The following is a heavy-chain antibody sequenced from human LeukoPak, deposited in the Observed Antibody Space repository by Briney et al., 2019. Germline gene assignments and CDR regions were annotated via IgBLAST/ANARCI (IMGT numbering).Heavy chain of an antibody. D-gene: IGHD4-23*01. V-gene: IGHV3-23*01. J-gene: IGHJ3*02. CDR2: ITGTGATI. CDR1: GFTFSSYA. CDR3: AKRGADSGGNSALVAFDI. Sequence: GGSLRLSCTASGFTFSSYAMSWVRQAPGKGLEWVSAITGTGATIYYADSVKGRFTISRDNSKNTLYLQINSLRAEDTAVYYCAKRGADSGGNSALVAFDIWGQGTMVTVSS.